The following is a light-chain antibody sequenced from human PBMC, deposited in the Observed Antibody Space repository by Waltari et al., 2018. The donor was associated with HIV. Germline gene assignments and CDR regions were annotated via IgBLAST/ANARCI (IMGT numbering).Light chain of an antibody. CDR3: SSYGDSLRVL. CDR1: SSDIGAYDY. J-gene: IGLJ2*01. V-gene: IGLV2-8*01. Sequence: QSALTQPPSASGSLGQSVTISCTGSSSDIGAYDYVSWFQHHPHSAPKLLLYEVTRLPSTVSDRFSGSRSGYTAFLTVAGLQPDDEATYFCSSYGDSLRVLFGGGTNVTVL. CDR2: EVT.